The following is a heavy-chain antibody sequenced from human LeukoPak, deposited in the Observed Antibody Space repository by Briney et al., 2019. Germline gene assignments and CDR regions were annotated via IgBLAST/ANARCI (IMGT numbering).Heavy chain of an antibody. CDR2: TYYSGST. Sequence: TSETLSLTCTVSGGSISSSSYYWGWIRQPPGKGLEWIGSTYYSGSTYYNPSLKSRVTISVDTSKNQFSLKLSSVTAADTAVYYCAREGDISSVGWFDPWAREPWSPSPQ. D-gene: IGHD6-13*01. J-gene: IGHJ5*02. CDR1: GGSISSSSYY. CDR3: AREGDISSVGWFDP. V-gene: IGHV4-39*07.